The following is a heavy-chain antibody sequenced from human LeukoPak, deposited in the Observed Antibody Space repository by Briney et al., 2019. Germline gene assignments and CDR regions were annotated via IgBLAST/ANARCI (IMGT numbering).Heavy chain of an antibody. V-gene: IGHV3-66*02. D-gene: IGHD1-26*01. J-gene: IGHJ5*02. Sequence: GGSLRFSCAASGFAVSTNYLSWVRQAPGKGLEWVSVIYSDGSTYYTDSVKGRFTISRDNSKNTLYLQMNSLRPEDTAVYYCARDQRSESYYPWGWFDPWGQGTLVTVSS. CDR3: ARDQRSESYYPWGWFDP. CDR2: IYSDGST. CDR1: GFAVSTNY.